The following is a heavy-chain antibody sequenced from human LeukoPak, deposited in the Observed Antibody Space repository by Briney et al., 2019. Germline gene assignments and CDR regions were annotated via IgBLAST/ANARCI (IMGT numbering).Heavy chain of an antibody. J-gene: IGHJ6*03. D-gene: IGHD6-19*01. V-gene: IGHV1-69*06. CDR3: ARAIAVAGSDYYYYYMDV. CDR1: GGTFSSYA. Sequence: SVKVSCKASGGTFSSYAISWVRQAPGQGLEWMGRIIPIFGTANYAQKFQGRVTITADKSTNTAYMELSSLRSEDTAVYYCARAIAVAGSDYYYYYMDVWGKGTTVTVSS. CDR2: IIPIFGTA.